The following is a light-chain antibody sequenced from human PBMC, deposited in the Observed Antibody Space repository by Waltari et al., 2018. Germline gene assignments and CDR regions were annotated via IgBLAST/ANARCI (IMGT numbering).Light chain of an antibody. V-gene: IGLV2-14*01. J-gene: IGLJ3*02. CDR2: DVS. Sequence: QSALTQPASVSGPPGQSITISCPGTSSDVGGYNYVSWYQQHPGKAPKLMIYDVSKRPSGVSNRFSGSKSGNTASLTISGLQAEDEADYYCSSYTSSSTWVFGGGTKLTVL. CDR3: SSYTSSSTWV. CDR1: SSDVGGYNY.